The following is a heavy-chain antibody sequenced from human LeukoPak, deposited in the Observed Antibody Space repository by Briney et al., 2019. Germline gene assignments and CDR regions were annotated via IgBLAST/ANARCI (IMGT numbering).Heavy chain of an antibody. J-gene: IGHJ4*02. CDR1: GYTLTELS. CDR3: ARDRTAVDSIDY. Sequence: ASVKVSCKVSGYTLTELSMHWVRQAPGKGLEWMGGFDPEDGETIYAQKFQGRVTMTEDTSTDTAYMELSSLRSDDTAVYYCARDRTAVDSIDYWGQGTLVTVSS. CDR2: FDPEDGET. V-gene: IGHV1-24*01. D-gene: IGHD6-19*01.